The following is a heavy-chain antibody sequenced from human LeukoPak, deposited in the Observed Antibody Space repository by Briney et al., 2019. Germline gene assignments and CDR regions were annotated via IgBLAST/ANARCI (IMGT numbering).Heavy chain of an antibody. J-gene: IGHJ6*02. V-gene: IGHV1-2*04. CDR2: INPNGGGT. Sequence: ASVKVSCKASGYTFTGYYMHWVRQAPGQGLEWMGWINPNGGGTNYAQKFRGWVTMTRDTSISTAYMELSRLRSDDTAVYYCARAFPPHYYDSSGYYYYYYYGMDVWGQGTTVTVSS. D-gene: IGHD3-22*01. CDR1: GYTFTGYY. CDR3: ARAFPPHYYDSSGYYYYYYYGMDV.